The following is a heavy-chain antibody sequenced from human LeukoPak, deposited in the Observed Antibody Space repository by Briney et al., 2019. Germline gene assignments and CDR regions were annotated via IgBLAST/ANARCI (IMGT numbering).Heavy chain of an antibody. Sequence: SETLSLTCSISDYSISSFYWSWIRQPPGKGLEVIGYIFTSGDTNYNPSLKSRVTMSLDTSKKQLSLTMSSVTAADTAVYYCARHQSDYGDYGVPPLPNWFDPWGQGTLVTVSS. J-gene: IGHJ5*02. CDR1: DYSISSFY. CDR3: ARHQSDYGDYGVPPLPNWFDP. CDR2: IFTSGDT. V-gene: IGHV4-4*09. D-gene: IGHD4-17*01.